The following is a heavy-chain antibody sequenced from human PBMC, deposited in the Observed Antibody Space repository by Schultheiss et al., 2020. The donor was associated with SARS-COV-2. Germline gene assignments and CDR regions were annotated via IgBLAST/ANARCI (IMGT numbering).Heavy chain of an antibody. V-gene: IGHV4-34*01. Sequence: SQTLSLTCVVYGGSFSGYYWSWIRQPPGKGQEWIGEINHSGSTNYNPSLKSRVTISVDMSKNQFSLKVSSVTAADTAVYYCAREVDTGGSDPWGQGTLVTVSS. CDR3: AREVDTGGSDP. CDR1: GGSFSGYY. CDR2: INHSGST. D-gene: IGHD5-18*01. J-gene: IGHJ5*02.